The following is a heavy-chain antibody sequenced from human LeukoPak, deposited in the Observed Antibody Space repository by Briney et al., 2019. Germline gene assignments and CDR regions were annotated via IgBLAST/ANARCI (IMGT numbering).Heavy chain of an antibody. CDR3: ARDLSYFDY. Sequence: PGGSLRLSCAASGLIVRSNYISWVRQTPGKGLEWVSVIYSGGKTYYADSVKGRFTISRDDSKNTLYLQMNNVRAEDTAIYYCARDLSYFDYWGQGTLVTVSS. CDR2: IYSGGKT. CDR1: GLIVRSNY. D-gene: IGHD2/OR15-2a*01. V-gene: IGHV3-53*01. J-gene: IGHJ4*02.